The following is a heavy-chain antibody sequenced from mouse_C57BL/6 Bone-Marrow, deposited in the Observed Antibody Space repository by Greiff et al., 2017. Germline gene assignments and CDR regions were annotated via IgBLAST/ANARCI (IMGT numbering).Heavy chain of an antibody. CDR2: IHPNSGST. J-gene: IGHJ3*01. V-gene: IGHV1-64*01. CDR3: ARASFTTRFAY. Sequence: QVQLQQPGAELVKPGASVKLSCKASGYTFTSYWMHWVKQRPGQGLEWIGMIHPNSGSTNYNEKFKSKATLTVDKSSSTAYMQLSSLTSEDSAVDYCARASFTTRFAYWGQGTLVTVSA. D-gene: IGHD1-1*01. CDR1: GYTFTSYW.